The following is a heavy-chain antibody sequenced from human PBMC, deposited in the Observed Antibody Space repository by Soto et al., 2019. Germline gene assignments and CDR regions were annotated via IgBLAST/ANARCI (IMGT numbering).Heavy chain of an antibody. CDR3: ARHNDY. Sequence: QVQLQESGPGLVKPSETLSLTCTVSGGSISSYYWSWIRQPPGKGLEWVGYIYYSGSTNFNPSLKRRVTLSIDTSKNQFSLKLSSVTAAVTAVYYCARHNDYWGQGTLVTVSS. CDR2: IYYSGST. V-gene: IGHV4-59*08. CDR1: GGSISSYY. J-gene: IGHJ4*02.